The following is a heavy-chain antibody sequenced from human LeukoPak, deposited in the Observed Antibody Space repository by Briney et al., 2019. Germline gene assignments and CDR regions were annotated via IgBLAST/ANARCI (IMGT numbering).Heavy chain of an antibody. CDR2: IYYSGST. D-gene: IGHD3-3*01. V-gene: IGHV4-31*03. J-gene: IGHJ3*02. CDR1: GGSISSGGYY. Sequence: SETLSLTCTVSGGSISSGGYYWSWIRQHPGKGLEWIGYIYYSGSTYYNPSLKSRVTISVDTSKNQFSLKLSSVTAADTAVYYCARGFLEWLSSGNAAFDIWGQGTMVTVSS. CDR3: ARGFLEWLSSGNAAFDI.